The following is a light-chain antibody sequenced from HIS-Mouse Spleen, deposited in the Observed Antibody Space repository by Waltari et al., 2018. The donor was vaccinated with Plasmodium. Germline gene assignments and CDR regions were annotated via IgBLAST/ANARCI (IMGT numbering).Light chain of an antibody. V-gene: IGKV3-15*01. CDR1: QSVSSN. CDR3: QQYNNWSFT. J-gene: IGKJ3*01. CDR2: GAS. Sequence: EIVMTQSPATLSVSPGDRATLSCRASQSVSSNLDWYQQKPGQAPRLLIYGASPRATGIPARFSGSGSGTEFTLTISSLQSEDFAVYYCQQYNNWSFTFGPGTKVDIK.